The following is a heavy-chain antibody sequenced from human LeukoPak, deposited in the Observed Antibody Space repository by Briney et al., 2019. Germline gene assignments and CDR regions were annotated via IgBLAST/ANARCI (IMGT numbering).Heavy chain of an antibody. CDR2: ISSSSSYI. V-gene: IGHV3-21*01. D-gene: IGHD6-6*01. J-gene: IGHJ4*02. CDR3: ARGGHSSSSVNDY. CDR1: GFTFSSYS. Sequence: GGSLRLSCAASGFTFSSYSMNWVRQAPGKGLEWVSSISSSSSYIYYADSVKGRFTISRDNAKNSLYLQMNSLRAEDTAVYYCARGGHSSSSVNDYWGQGTLVTVSS.